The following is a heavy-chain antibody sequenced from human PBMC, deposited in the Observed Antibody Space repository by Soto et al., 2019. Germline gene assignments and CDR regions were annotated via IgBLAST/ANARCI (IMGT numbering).Heavy chain of an antibody. V-gene: IGHV3-74*01. CDR2: IQNDASLT. CDR1: GFTFDYYW. CDR3: ARDYYRFNSGYGFSMDV. J-gene: IGHJ6*02. Sequence: GGSLRLSCAASGFTFDYYWMHWVRQVPGKGLLWVSHIQNDASLTTYADSVKGRFIISRDNAKNTLYLQMNSLRAEDTAVYYCARDYYRFNSGYGFSMDVWGQGTTVTVS. D-gene: IGHD5-12*01.